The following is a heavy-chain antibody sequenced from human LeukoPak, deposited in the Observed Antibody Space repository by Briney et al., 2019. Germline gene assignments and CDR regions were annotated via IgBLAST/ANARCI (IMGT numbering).Heavy chain of an antibody. D-gene: IGHD3-22*01. J-gene: IGHJ5*02. CDR1: GFTFRNYV. CDR2: TSSDLNVK. V-gene: IGHV3-30*18. Sequence: GGSLRLSCAASGFTFRNYVIHWVRQAPGKGLEWVAVTSSDLNVKLYADSVKGRFTISRDNSKNTLYLQMNSLRAEDTAVYYCAKDPYYYDSSGPPNWFDPWGQGTLVTVSS. CDR3: AKDPYYYDSSGPPNWFDP.